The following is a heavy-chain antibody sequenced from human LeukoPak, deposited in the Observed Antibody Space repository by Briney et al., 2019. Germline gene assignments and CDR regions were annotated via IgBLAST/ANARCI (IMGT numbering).Heavy chain of an antibody. CDR1: GGSFSGYY. CDR2: INHSGST. V-gene: IGHV4-34*01. Sequence: SETLSLTCAVYGGSFSGYYWSWIRQPPGKGLEWIGEINHSGSTNYNPSLKSRVTISVDTSKNQFSLKLSSVTAADTAVYYCARRVRATTVTTYYYYYYMDVWGKGTTVTVSS. D-gene: IGHD4-11*01. CDR3: ARRVRATTVTTYYYYYYMDV. J-gene: IGHJ6*03.